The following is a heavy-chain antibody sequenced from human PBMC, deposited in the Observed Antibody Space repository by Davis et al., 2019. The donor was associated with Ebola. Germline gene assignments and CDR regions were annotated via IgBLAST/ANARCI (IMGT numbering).Heavy chain of an antibody. CDR3: AKQRGVGAIDYDY. V-gene: IGHV3-23*01. CDR2: ISSGGGAP. CDR1: GFTFSTYA. Sequence: GGSLRLSCEASGFTFSTYAMGWVRQAPGKGLEWVSDISSGGGAPYYADSVKGRFTTFRDNPKNTLYLQMNSLRADDTAVYYCAKQRGVGAIDYDYWGRGTVVTVSS. J-gene: IGHJ4*02. D-gene: IGHD1-26*01.